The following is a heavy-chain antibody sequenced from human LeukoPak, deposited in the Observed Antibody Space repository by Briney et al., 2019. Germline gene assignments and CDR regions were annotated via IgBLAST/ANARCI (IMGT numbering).Heavy chain of an antibody. Sequence: GASVKVSCKASGYTFTGYYMHWVRQAPGQGLEWMGWINPNSGGTIYAQKFQGRVTMTRDTSISTAYMELSRLRSDDTAVYYCARSPTQWELQSRGGHLRAFDIWGQGTMVTVSS. D-gene: IGHD1-26*01. CDR2: INPNSGGT. CDR1: GYTFTGYY. CDR3: ARSPTQWELQSRGGHLRAFDI. J-gene: IGHJ3*02. V-gene: IGHV1-2*02.